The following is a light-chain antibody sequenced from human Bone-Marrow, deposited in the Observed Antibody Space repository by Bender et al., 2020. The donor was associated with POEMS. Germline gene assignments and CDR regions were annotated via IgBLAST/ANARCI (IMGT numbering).Light chain of an antibody. CDR2: SSH. V-gene: IGLV1-44*01. CDR1: SSNIGAHA. J-gene: IGLJ3*02. CDR3: AVWDDSLNGWV. Sequence: QSVLTQPPSASGTPGQRVTISCSGSSSNIGAHAVNWYQHLPGTAPKLLIYSSHRRPSEVPDRFSGSRSGTSASLAISGVQSEDEADYYCAVWDDSLNGWVFGRGTKLTVL.